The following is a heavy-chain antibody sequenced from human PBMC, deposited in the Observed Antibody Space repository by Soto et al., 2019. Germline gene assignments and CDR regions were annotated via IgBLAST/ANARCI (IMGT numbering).Heavy chain of an antibody. V-gene: IGHV1-46*01. Sequence: QVQLMQSGAEVKKPGASVKVVCKTSGFTFSKYYMHWLRQVPGQRLEWVGVINPSGRTTSYAQKFLGRVTVTRDASTATVYLELNSLRSGDTAVYCCARDLDVTTVTTSFDSWGQGTLVTVSS. CDR1: GFTFSKYY. CDR2: INPSGRTT. CDR3: ARDLDVTTVTTSFDS. D-gene: IGHD4-17*01. J-gene: IGHJ4*02.